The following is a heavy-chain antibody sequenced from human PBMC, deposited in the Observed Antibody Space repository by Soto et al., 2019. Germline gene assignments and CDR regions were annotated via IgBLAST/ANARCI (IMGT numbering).Heavy chain of an antibody. Sequence: ASVKVSCKASGYTFTSYGISWVRQAPGQGLEWMGWISAYNGNTNYAQKLQGRVTMTTDTSTSTAYMELRSLRSDDTAVYYCARLPGNGYEGYYYFDYWGQGTLVTVSS. J-gene: IGHJ4*02. CDR3: ARLPGNGYEGYYYFDY. CDR2: ISAYNGNT. V-gene: IGHV1-18*01. CDR1: GYTFTSYG. D-gene: IGHD5-12*01.